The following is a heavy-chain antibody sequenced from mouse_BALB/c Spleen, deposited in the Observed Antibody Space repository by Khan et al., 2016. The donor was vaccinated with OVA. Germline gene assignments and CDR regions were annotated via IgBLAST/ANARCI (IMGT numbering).Heavy chain of an antibody. J-gene: IGHJ3*01. CDR2: IWSGGST. D-gene: IGHD2-3*01. CDR3: ASLYDFGEGFAY. V-gene: IGHV2-2*02. Sequence: QVQLKQSGPGLIQPSQSLSITCTVSGFSLTSYGVHWVRQSPGKGLEWLGVIWSGGSTDYDAAFISRLTISKDNSKSQVFFKMNSLQANDTAIYYCASLYDFGEGFAYWGQGTLVTVSA. CDR1: GFSLTSYG.